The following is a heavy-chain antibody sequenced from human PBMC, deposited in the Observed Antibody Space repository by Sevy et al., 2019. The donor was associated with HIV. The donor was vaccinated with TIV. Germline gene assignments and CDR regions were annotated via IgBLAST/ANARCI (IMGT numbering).Heavy chain of an antibody. J-gene: IGHJ3*02. CDR1: GFSFKNVW. Sequence: GGSLRLSCAGSGFSFKNVWMTWVRQTPGKGLEWVGHAKRKRDGGSIDDGSPVNGRFTISRDYSKDMLYLQMSSLKTEDTGVYYCATVLGAGAAGAFEIWGQGTMVTVSS. CDR3: ATVLGAGAAGAFEI. V-gene: IGHV3-15*01. D-gene: IGHD1-26*01. CDR2: AKRKRDGGSI.